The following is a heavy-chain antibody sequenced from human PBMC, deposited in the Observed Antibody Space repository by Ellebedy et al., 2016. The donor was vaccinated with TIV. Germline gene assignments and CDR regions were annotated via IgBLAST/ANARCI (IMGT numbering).Heavy chain of an antibody. CDR2: ISGSGGST. CDR1: GFTFSNAW. D-gene: IGHD4-23*01. V-gene: IGHV3-23*01. J-gene: IGHJ4*02. CDR3: ARDAAGNGGKLDY. Sequence: GESLKISCAASGFTFSNAWMSWVRQAPGKGLEWVSTISGSGGSTYYADSVRGRFTISRDNSKKTLSLQMNSLRAEDTAVYYCARDAAGNGGKLDYWGQGALVTVSS.